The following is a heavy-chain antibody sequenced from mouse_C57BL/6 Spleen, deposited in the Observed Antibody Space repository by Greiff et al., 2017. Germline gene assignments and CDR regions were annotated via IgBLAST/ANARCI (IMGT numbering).Heavy chain of an antibody. CDR3: ARVYDYYYFDY. J-gene: IGHJ2*01. D-gene: IGHD2-4*01. CDR2: ISYDGSN. V-gene: IGHV3-6*01. Sequence: DVQLQESGPGLVKPSQSLSLTCSVTGYSITSGYYWNWIRQFPGNKLEWMGYISYDGSNNYNPSLKNRISITRDTSKNQFFLKLNSVTTEYTATYYCARVYDYYYFDYWGQGTTLTVSS. CDR1: GYSITSGYY.